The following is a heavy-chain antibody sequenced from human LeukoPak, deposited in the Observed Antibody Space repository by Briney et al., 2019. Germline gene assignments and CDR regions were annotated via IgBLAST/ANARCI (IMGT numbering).Heavy chain of an antibody. Sequence: SVTLSLTCTVSGGSISSGGYYWSWIRQHPGKGLEWIGYIYYSGSTYYNPSLKSRVTISVDTSKNQFSLKLSSVTAADTAVYYCARDRDFWSGTSPFHVWGQGTMVAVSS. D-gene: IGHD3-3*01. CDR1: GGSISSGGYY. V-gene: IGHV4-31*03. CDR2: IYYSGST. CDR3: ARDRDFWSGTSPFHV. J-gene: IGHJ3*01.